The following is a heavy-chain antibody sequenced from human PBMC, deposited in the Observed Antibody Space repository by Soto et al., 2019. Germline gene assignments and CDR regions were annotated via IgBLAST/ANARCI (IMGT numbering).Heavy chain of an antibody. D-gene: IGHD6-25*01. CDR1: RGSISSGTNY. CDR3: ARHEAGWYFDA. Sequence: SETLSLTCTVSRGSISSGTNYWAWIRQPPGKGLEWIANIYYSGSTFYNPSLKSRVTISLDTSKNQFSLKLRSVTAADTAVYYCARHEAGWYFDARGQGPLATVSS. J-gene: IGHJ4*02. CDR2: IYYSGST. V-gene: IGHV4-39*01.